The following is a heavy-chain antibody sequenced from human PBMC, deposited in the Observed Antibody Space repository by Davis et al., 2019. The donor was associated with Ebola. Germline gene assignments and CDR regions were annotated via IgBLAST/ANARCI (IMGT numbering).Heavy chain of an antibody. J-gene: IGHJ6*02. Sequence: GESLKISCAASGFTFSSYSMNWVRQAPGKGLEWVSSISSSSSYIYYADSVKGRFTISRGNAKNSLYLQMNSLRAEDTAVYYCAREGERYCSGGSCYYRPYYYGMDVWGQGTTVTVSS. CDR2: ISSSSSYI. V-gene: IGHV3-21*01. D-gene: IGHD2-15*01. CDR3: AREGERYCSGGSCYYRPYYYGMDV. CDR1: GFTFSSYS.